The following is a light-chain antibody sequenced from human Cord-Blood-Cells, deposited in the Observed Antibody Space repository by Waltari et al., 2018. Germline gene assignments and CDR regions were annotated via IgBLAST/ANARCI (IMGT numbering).Light chain of an antibody. V-gene: IGKV3-15*01. Sequence: EIVMTQSPATMSLSPGEIATLSCRASQRVSSNLAWYQQKPGQAPRLLIYGASTRATGIPAKFSGSGSGTEFTLTISSLQSEDFAVYYCQQYNNWPPGTFGQGTKVEIK. CDR2: GAS. CDR1: QRVSSN. CDR3: QQYNNWPPGT. J-gene: IGKJ1*01.